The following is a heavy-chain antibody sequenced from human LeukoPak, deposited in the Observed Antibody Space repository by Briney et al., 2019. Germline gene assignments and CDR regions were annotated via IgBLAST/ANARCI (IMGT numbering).Heavy chain of an antibody. CDR2: IGSSSLII. CDR3: ARGISAVVPRAFDL. Sequence: GGSLRLSCAASGFTFNNYSVNWVRQAPGKGLESVSYIGSSSLIIYYADSVKGRFTISRDNAKNSLYLQMNSLRAEDTAVYYCARGISAVVPRAFDLWGQGTLVTVSS. V-gene: IGHV3-48*04. D-gene: IGHD2-15*01. CDR1: GFTFNNYS. J-gene: IGHJ3*01.